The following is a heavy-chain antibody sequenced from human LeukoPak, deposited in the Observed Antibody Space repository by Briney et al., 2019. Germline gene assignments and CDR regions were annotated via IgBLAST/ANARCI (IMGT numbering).Heavy chain of an antibody. J-gene: IGHJ4*02. Sequence: GGSLRLSCSASGFTFSDYDMNWVRQAPGKGLELVSSISYLSSHVYYGDSVKGRFSISRDNAKNSLYLQMNSLGAEDTAIYYCGRAFPPLRTSSAGDLWGQGILVTVSS. V-gene: IGHV3-21*01. CDR3: GRAFPPLRTSSAGDL. D-gene: IGHD3-16*01. CDR2: ISYLSSHV. CDR1: GFTFSDYD.